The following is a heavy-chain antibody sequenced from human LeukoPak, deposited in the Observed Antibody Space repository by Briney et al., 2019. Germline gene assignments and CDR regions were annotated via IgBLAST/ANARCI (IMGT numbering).Heavy chain of an antibody. V-gene: IGHV4-61*02. J-gene: IGHJ6*03. CDR3: ARGASSSSAIGYYYYYMDV. CDR1: GGSISSGCYY. D-gene: IGHD6-6*01. CDR2: IYTSGST. Sequence: SETLSLTCTVSGGSISSGCYYWSWIRQPAGKGLEWIGRIYTSGSTNYNPSLKSRVTISVDTSKNQFSLNLSSVAAADTAVYYCARGASSSSAIGYYYYYMDVWGKGTTVTVSS.